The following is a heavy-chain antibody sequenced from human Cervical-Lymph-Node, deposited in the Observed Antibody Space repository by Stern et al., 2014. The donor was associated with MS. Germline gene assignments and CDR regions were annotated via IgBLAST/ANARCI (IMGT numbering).Heavy chain of an antibody. J-gene: IGHJ4*02. CDR3: ATPLTRYDSSGFDY. D-gene: IGHD3-22*01. Sequence: VQLVESGAEVKKPGASVKVSCKVSGYTLTELSMHWVRQAPGKGLEWMGGFDPEDGETIYAQKFQGRVNMTEDTSTDTAYMELSSLRSEDTAVYYCATPLTRYDSSGFDYWGQGTLVTVSS. V-gene: IGHV1-24*01. CDR2: FDPEDGET. CDR1: GYTLTELS.